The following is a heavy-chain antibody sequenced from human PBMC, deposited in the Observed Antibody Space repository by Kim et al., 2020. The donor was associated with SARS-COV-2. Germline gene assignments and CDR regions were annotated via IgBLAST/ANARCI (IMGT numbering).Heavy chain of an antibody. CDR1: GGSISSSNYY. CDR2: IYYSGTT. Sequence: SETLSLTCTVSGGSISSSNYYWGWIRQPPGKGLEWIGIIYYSGTTYDNPSLKSRVTISVDTSKNQFSLKLSSVTAADTAVYYCARSASRGGGPLSVWGQGTLVTVSS. J-gene: IGHJ4*02. CDR3: ARSASRGGGPLSV. V-gene: IGHV4-39*01. D-gene: IGHD2-21*01.